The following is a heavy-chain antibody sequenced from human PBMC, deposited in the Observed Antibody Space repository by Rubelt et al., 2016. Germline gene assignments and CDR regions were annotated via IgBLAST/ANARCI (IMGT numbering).Heavy chain of an antibody. D-gene: IGHD4-23*01. CDR1: GGSFSGYY. V-gene: IGHV4-34*01. CDR3: ARLTGARCGGNGAFDY. J-gene: IGHJ4*02. Sequence: QVQLQQWGAGLLKPSETLSLTCAVYGGSFSGYYWSWIRQPPGKGLEWIGEINPSGNSNYNSSLKSRVTISVDTSKNQFSLKLSAVTAADTAVYYCARLTGARCGGNGAFDYWGQGTLVTVSS. CDR2: INPSGNS.